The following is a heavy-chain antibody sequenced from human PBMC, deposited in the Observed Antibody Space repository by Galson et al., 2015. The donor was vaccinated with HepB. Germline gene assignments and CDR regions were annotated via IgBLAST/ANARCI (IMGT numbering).Heavy chain of an antibody. V-gene: IGHV1-18*01. J-gene: IGHJ6*03. CDR2: ISAYNGNT. CDR3: ARGLGYCSSTSCYKGFVSDYYYYYMDV. CDR1: GYTFTSYG. Sequence: SVKVSCKASGYTFTSYGISWVRQAPGQGLEWMGWISAYNGNTNYAQKLQGRVTMTTDTSTSTAYMELRSLRSDDTAVYYCARGLGYCSSTSCYKGFVSDYYYYYMDVWGKGTTVTVSS. D-gene: IGHD2-2*02.